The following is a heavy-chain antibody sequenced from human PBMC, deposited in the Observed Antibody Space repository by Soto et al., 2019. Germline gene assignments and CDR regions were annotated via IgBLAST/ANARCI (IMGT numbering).Heavy chain of an antibody. D-gene: IGHD6-19*01. CDR3: ARVRYSSGWYGPGDY. CDR2: INAGNGNT. CDR1: GYTFTSYY. Sequence: QVQLVQSGAEVKKPGASVKVSCKASGYTFTSYYMHWVRQAPGQGLEWMGWINAGNGNTKYSQKFQGRVTITRDTSASTAYMELSSLRSEDTAVYYCARVRYSSGWYGPGDYWGQGTLVTVSS. V-gene: IGHV1-3*01. J-gene: IGHJ4*02.